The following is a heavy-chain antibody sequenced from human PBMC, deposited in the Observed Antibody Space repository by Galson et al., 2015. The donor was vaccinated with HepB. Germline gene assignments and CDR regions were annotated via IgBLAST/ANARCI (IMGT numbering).Heavy chain of an antibody. CDR1: GFTFRSYW. Sequence: SLRLSCAASGFTFRSYWMHWVRQAPGKGLIWVSGINADGSNTRHADSVKGRFTVSRDNAKKTLYLQMSNLRAEDTAVYYCVSLSLAVAEHAFDFWGQGTMVTVSS. J-gene: IGHJ3*01. CDR2: INADGSNT. D-gene: IGHD6-19*01. CDR3: VSLSLAVAEHAFDF. V-gene: IGHV3-74*01.